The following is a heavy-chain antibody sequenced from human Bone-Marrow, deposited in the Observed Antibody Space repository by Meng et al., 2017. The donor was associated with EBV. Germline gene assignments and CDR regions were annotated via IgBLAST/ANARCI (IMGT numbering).Heavy chain of an antibody. CDR3: ARDCSGSYNNWFDP. D-gene: IGHD1-26*01. CDR1: GGTFSSYA. Sequence: QGQLVQSGAEVKKPGSSVKVSCKVSGGTFSSYAISWVRQAPGQGLEWMGGIIPIFGTANYAQKFQGRVTITADESTSTAYMELSSLRSEDTAVYYCARDCSGSYNNWFDPWGQGTLVTVSS. V-gene: IGHV1-69*01. J-gene: IGHJ5*02. CDR2: IIPIFGTA.